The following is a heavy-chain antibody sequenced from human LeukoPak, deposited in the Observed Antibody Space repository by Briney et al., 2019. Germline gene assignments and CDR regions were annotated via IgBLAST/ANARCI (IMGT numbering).Heavy chain of an antibody. Sequence: AGGSLRLSCAASGFTFSSYWVSWVRQAPGKGLEWVASIKQDGSEKYYVDSVKGRFSISRDNAKKSLYLQMNSLRAEDTAVYYCARGSYGDRGDLDYWGQGTLVTVSS. J-gene: IGHJ4*02. CDR1: GFTFSSYW. V-gene: IGHV3-7*01. CDR2: IKQDGSEK. D-gene: IGHD4-17*01. CDR3: ARGSYGDRGDLDY.